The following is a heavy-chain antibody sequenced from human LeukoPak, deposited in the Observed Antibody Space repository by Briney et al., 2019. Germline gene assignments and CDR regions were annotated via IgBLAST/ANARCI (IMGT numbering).Heavy chain of an antibody. CDR1: GYTFTSYG. J-gene: IGHJ4*02. CDR2: INPNSGGT. D-gene: IGHD6-19*01. Sequence: VASVKVSCKASGYTFTSYGISWVRQAPGQGLEWMGWINPNSGGTNYAQKFQGRVTMTRDTSISTAYMELSRLRSDDTAVYYCARDPRAVPFDYWGQGTLVTVSS. V-gene: IGHV1-2*02. CDR3: ARDPRAVPFDY.